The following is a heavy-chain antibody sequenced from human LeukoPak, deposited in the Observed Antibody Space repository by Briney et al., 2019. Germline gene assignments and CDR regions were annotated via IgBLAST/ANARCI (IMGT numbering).Heavy chain of an antibody. Sequence: GGSLRLSCTASGFTLSSSAISWVRQAPGKGLEWVSGISGSGYGTYYADFVKGRFTIARDKSKNTMYLEMNSLRAEDTAVYYCAKMNGYMDVWGKGTTVSVSS. CDR1: GFTLSSSA. D-gene: IGHD1-1*01. CDR2: ISGSGYGT. J-gene: IGHJ6*03. CDR3: AKMNGYMDV. V-gene: IGHV3-23*01.